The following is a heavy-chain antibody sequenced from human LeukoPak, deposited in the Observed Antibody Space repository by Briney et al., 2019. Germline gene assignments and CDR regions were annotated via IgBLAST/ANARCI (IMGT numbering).Heavy chain of an antibody. CDR2: ISWNSGSI. CDR3: AREWELPGALDY. V-gene: IGHV3-9*01. Sequence: GGSLRPSCAASGFTFDDYAMHWVRQAPGKGLEWVSGISWNSGSIGYADSVKGRFTISRDNAKNSLYLQMNSLRAEDTALYYCAREWELPGALDYRGQGTLVTVSS. D-gene: IGHD1-26*01. J-gene: IGHJ4*02. CDR1: GFTFDDYA.